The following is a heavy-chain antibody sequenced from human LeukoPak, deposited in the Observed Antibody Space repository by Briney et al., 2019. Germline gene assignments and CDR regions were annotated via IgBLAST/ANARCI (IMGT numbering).Heavy chain of an antibody. V-gene: IGHV4-34*01. D-gene: IGHD3-10*01. CDR2: INHSGST. CDR1: GGSFSGYY. CDR3: ARDQAYYYGSGRRKLDY. J-gene: IGHJ4*02. Sequence: SETLSLTCAVYGGSFSGYYRSWIRQPPGKGLEWIGEINHSGSTNYNPSLKSRVTISVDTSKNQFSLKLSSVTAADTAVYYCARDQAYYYGSGRRKLDYWGQGTLVTVSS.